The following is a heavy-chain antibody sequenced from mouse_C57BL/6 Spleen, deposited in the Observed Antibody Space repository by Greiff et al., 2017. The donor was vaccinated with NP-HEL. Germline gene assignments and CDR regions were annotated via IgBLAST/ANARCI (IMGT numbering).Heavy chain of an antibody. CDR2: INPSSGYT. J-gene: IGHJ3*01. Sequence: VKLVESGAELAKPGASVKLSCKASGYTFTSYWMHWVNQRPGQGLEWIGYINPSSGYTKYNQKFKDKATLTADKSSSTAYMQLSSLTYEDSAVYYCAYYYGSSFPWFAYWGQGTLVTVSA. D-gene: IGHD1-1*01. CDR1: GYTFTSYW. V-gene: IGHV1-7*01. CDR3: AYYYGSSFPWFAY.